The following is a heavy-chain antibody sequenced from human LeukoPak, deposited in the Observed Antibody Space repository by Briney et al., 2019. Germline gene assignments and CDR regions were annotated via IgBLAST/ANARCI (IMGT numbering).Heavy chain of an antibody. CDR2: GFHIGMT. J-gene: IGHJ4*01. V-gene: IGHV4-38-2*01. D-gene: IGHD3-22*01. CDR3: VRYTSKGQPPMIRVAFPDH. CDR1: GYHLSSGYY. Sequence: MSSETLSLTCAVSGYHLSSGYYWGWLRQPLGKGLQWIGSGFHIGMTYYNPSLKSRVTMSLDTSRNEVSLKLNSMTAADTAVYFCVRYTSKGQPPMIRVAFPDHWGRGTLVTVSS.